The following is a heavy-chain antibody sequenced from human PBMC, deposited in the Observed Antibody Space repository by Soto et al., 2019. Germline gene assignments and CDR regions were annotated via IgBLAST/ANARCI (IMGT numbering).Heavy chain of an antibody. J-gene: IGHJ6*02. V-gene: IGHV3-23*01. CDR1: GFTFRDHS. D-gene: IGHD3-16*01. CDR2: ITGSAGST. Sequence: GGSLRLSCAASGFTFRDHSMSWVRQAPGKGLEWVSAITGSAGSTYYADSVEGRFTISRDISKNTLYLQMSSLRADDTALYYCAKSNGASSDDFYYYGMDVWGLGTTVTVSS. CDR3: AKSNGASSDDFYYYGMDV.